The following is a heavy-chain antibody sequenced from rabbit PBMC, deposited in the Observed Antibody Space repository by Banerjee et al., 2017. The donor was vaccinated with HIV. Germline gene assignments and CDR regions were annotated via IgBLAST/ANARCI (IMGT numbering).Heavy chain of an antibody. CDR3: AKVNDAGYDAYYGYAPPYFSL. D-gene: IGHD6-1*01. Sequence: QSLEESGGDLVKPGASLTLTCTASGFSFSSSDYMCWVRQAPGKGLEWISCIAGSSSGFTYSATWASGRFTISKTSSTTVTLQMTSLTVADTATYFCAKVNDAGYDAYYGYAPPYFSLWGQGTLVTVS. CDR2: IAGSSSGFT. J-gene: IGHJ4*01. V-gene: IGHV1S40*01. CDR1: GFSFSSSDY.